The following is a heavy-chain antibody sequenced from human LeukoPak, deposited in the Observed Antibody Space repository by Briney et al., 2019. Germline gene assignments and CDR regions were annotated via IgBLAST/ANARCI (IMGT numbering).Heavy chain of an antibody. D-gene: IGHD4-23*01. CDR2: IYPGDSDT. Sequence: GESLQISCKGSGYSFSTYWIGWVRQMPGKGLEWMGIIYPGDSDTRYSPFFQGQVTISADKSISTAYLQWSSLKASDTAMYYCVRPLNGGNVYWGQGTLVTVSS. J-gene: IGHJ4*02. V-gene: IGHV5-51*01. CDR1: GYSFSTYW. CDR3: VRPLNGGNVY.